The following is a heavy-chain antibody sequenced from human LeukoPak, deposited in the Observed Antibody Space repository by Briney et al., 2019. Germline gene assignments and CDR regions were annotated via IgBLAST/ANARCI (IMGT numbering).Heavy chain of an antibody. V-gene: IGHV1-18*01. D-gene: IGHD3-16*01. CDR2: ISAYNGNT. J-gene: IGHJ3*02. CDR1: GYTFTSYG. CDR3: ARGPGESDAFDI. Sequence: ASVKVSCKASGYTFTSYGISWVRQAPGQGLEWMGWISAYNGNTHYAQKFQGRVTMTRDTSTSAVYMVLSSLRSEDTAVYYCARGPGESDAFDIWGQGTMVTVSS.